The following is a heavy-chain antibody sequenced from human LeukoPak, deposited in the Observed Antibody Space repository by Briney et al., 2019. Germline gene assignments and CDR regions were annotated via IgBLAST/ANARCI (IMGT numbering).Heavy chain of an antibody. CDR3: ASRGSSSSGFIDY. V-gene: IGHV4-34*01. D-gene: IGHD6-6*01. CDR1: GGSFSGYY. J-gene: IGHJ4*02. CDR2: INHSGST. Sequence: SETLSLTCPVYGGSFSGYYWSWIRRPPGKGLEGIGEINHSGSTNYNPSLKSRVTISVDTSKNQFSLKLSSVTAADTAVYYCASRGSSSSGFIDYWGQGTLVTVSS.